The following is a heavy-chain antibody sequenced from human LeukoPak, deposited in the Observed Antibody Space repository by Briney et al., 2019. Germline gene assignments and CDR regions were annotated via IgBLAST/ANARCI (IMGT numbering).Heavy chain of an antibody. Sequence: ASVKVSCKASGYTFTGYYMHWVRQAPGQGLEWMGWISAYNGNTNYAQKLQGRVTMTTDTSTSTAYMELRSLRSDDTAVYYCARARSGSCPDYWGQGTLVTVSS. CDR2: ISAYNGNT. CDR3: ARARSGSCPDY. J-gene: IGHJ4*02. CDR1: GYTFTGYY. D-gene: IGHD2-15*01. V-gene: IGHV1-18*04.